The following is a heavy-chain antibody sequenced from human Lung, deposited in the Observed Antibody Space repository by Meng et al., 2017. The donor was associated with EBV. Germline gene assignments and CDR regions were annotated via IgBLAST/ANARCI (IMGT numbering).Heavy chain of an antibody. V-gene: IGHV4-31*03. Sequence: QVQLQGSGPGLGKPSQTLSLTCTVSGGSISSGGYYWSWIRQHPGKGLEWIGYIYYSGSTYYNPSLKNRVTISVDTSKNQFSLKLSSVTAADTAVYFCARATVVVPSGIYWFDPWGQGTLVTVSS. CDR2: IYYSGST. D-gene: IGHD6-13*01. CDR1: GGSISSGGYY. J-gene: IGHJ5*02. CDR3: ARATVVVPSGIYWFDP.